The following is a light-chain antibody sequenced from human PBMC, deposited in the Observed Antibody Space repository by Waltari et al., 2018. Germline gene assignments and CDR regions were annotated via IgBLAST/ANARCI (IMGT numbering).Light chain of an antibody. V-gene: IGKV1-33*01. CDR1: LHIGSY. CDR3: QQYDTVPLT. Sequence: DIQMTQSPSSLSASVGYRVTITCQASLHIGSYLNWFQQKPGKAPKLLIYDASNLETDVPSRFSGTGSGTHFTFTISSLQPEDFATYYCQQYDTVPLTFGPGTKVDI. CDR2: DAS. J-gene: IGKJ3*01.